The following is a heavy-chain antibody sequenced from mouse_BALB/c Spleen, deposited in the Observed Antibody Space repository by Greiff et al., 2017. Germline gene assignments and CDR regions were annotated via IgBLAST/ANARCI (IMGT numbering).Heavy chain of an antibody. V-gene: IGHV5-9*03. CDR3: ARKSKPPYYGSSYWYFDV. CDR2: ISSGGGNT. D-gene: IGHD1-1*01. CDR1: GFTFSSYT. J-gene: IGHJ1*01. Sequence: VMLVESGGGLVKPGGSLKLSCAASGFTFSSYTMSWVRQTPEKRLEWVATISSGGGNTYYPDSVKGRFTISRDNAKNNLYLQMSSLRSEDTALYYCARKSKPPYYGSSYWYFDVWGAGTTVTVSS.